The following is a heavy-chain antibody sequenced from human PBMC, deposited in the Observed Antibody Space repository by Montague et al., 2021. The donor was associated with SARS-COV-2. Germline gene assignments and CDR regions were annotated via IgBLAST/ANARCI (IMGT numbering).Heavy chain of an antibody. CDR3: AREAYYYDSSGYYGGGYYYYYGMDV. V-gene: IGHV4-39*02. D-gene: IGHD3-22*01. Sequence: SETRSLTCTVSGGSISSSSYYWGWIRQPPGKGLEWIGSIYYSGSTYYNPSLKSRVTISVDTSKNQFSLKLSSVTGADTAVYYYAREAYYYDSSGYYGGGYYYYYGMDVWGQGTTVTVSS. J-gene: IGHJ6*02. CDR2: IYYSGST. CDR1: GGSISSSSYY.